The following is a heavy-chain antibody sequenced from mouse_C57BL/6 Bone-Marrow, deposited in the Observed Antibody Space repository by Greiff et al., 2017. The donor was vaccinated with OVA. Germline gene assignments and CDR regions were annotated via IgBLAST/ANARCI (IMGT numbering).Heavy chain of an antibody. J-gene: IGHJ3*01. CDR2: IDPSDSYT. D-gene: IGHD2-4*01. CDR1: GYTFTSYW. V-gene: IGHV1-69*01. Sequence: QVQLQQSGAELVMPGASVKLSCKASGYTFTSYWMHWVKQRPGQGLEWIGEIDPSDSYTNYNQKFKGKSTLTVDKSSSTAYMQLSSLTSEDSAVYYCAIYYDYGFAYWGQGTLVTVSA. CDR3: AIYYDYGFAY.